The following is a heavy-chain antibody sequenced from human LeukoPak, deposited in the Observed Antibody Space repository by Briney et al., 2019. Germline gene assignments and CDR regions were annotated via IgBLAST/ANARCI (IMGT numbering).Heavy chain of an antibody. Sequence: GGSLRLSCAASGFTFSSYGMHWVRQAPGKGLEWVAFIRYDGSNKYYADSVKGRFAISRDNSKNTLYLQMNSLRAEDTAVYYCARDEGESEILWFGELRGYYYYMDVWGKGTTVTVSS. CDR3: ARDEGESEILWFGELRGYYYYMDV. CDR1: GFTFSSYG. V-gene: IGHV3-30*02. D-gene: IGHD3-10*01. J-gene: IGHJ6*03. CDR2: IRYDGSNK.